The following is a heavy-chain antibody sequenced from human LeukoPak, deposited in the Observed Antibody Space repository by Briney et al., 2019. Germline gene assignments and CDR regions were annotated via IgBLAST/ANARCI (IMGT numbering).Heavy chain of an antibody. D-gene: IGHD4-23*01. V-gene: IGHV1-2*06. CDR2: INPNSGGT. J-gene: IGHJ4*02. CDR3: AREKYDGKSWDS. Sequence: ASVKVSCKASGYAFTGYYIRWVRQAPGQGLEWMGRINPNSGGTNYAQNFQGRVTMTRDTSISTAYMELTRLRSDDTAVYYCAREKYDGKSWDSWGQGTLVTVSS. CDR1: GYAFTGYY.